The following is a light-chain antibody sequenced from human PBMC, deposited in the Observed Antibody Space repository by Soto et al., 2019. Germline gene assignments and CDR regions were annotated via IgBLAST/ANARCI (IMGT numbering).Light chain of an antibody. CDR2: AAS. CDR1: QSISSY. J-gene: IGKJ4*01. Sequence: DLQMTQSPSSLSASVGDRVTITCRASQSISSYLNWYQQKPGKAPKLLIYAASSLQSGVPSRFSGSGSGTDFTLTISSLQPEDFATYYCQQGLTFGGGTKVEIK. V-gene: IGKV1-39*01. CDR3: QQGLT.